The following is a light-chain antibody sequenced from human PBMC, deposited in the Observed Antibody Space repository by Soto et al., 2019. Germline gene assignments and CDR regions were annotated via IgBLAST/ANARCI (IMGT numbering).Light chain of an antibody. J-gene: IGKJ1*01. CDR1: QGISSF. Sequence: IQLTQSPSSLSASVGDRVTITCRASQGISSFLAWYQQKPGKAPEFLIYAASTLQSGVPSKFSGSGSGTDFTLTISSLQPEDSATYYCQQLNTYPLTFGQGTKVEI. CDR2: AAS. V-gene: IGKV1-9*01. CDR3: QQLNTYPLT.